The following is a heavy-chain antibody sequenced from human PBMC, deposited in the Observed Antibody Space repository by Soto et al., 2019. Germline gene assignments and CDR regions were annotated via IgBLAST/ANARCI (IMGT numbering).Heavy chain of an antibody. CDR3: AREGYSSRWNPIDY. J-gene: IGHJ4*02. Sequence: SETLSLTCSVSGEPISSSGDFWAWLSQPPGRGLEWIATIDSTGTTKYNPSLKSRVTISLDTSRNQLSLKLNSVTAADTAVYYCAREGYSSRWNPIDYWGQGTQVTVSS. V-gene: IGHV4-61*08. D-gene: IGHD6-13*01. CDR2: IDSTGTT. CDR1: GEPISSSGDF.